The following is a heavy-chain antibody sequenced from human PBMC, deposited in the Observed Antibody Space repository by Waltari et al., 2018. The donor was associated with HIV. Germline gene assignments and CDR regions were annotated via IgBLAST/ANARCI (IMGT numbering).Heavy chain of an antibody. D-gene: IGHD3-3*01. CDR2: IYYSESA. Sequence: QVQLQESGPGLVKPSETLSLTCTVSGGSISSYYWSWIRHPPGKGLEWIGYIYYSESANDNPPLKSRVTISVDTSKSQFSLKLSSVAAADPAVYYCARAVAYDFWSDPRGWFDPWGQGTLVTVSS. J-gene: IGHJ5*02. V-gene: IGHV4-59*01. CDR1: GGSISSYY. CDR3: ARAVAYDFWSDPRGWFDP.